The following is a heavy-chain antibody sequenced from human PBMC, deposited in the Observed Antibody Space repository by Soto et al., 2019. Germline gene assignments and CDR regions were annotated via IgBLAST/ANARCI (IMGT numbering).Heavy chain of an antibody. Sequence: KPSETLSLTCTVSGGSISNYYWSWIRQPPGKGLEWIGYIYYSGSTNYNPSLKSRVTISVDTSKNQFSLKLSSVTAADTAVYYCARDRAVTNPHYYYYYGMDVWGQGTTVTVSS. J-gene: IGHJ6*02. V-gene: IGHV4-59*01. CDR3: ARDRAVTNPHYYYYYGMDV. D-gene: IGHD4-17*01. CDR1: GGSISNYY. CDR2: IYYSGST.